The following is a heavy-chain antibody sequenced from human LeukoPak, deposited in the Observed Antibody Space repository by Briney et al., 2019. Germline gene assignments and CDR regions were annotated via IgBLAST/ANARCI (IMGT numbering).Heavy chain of an antibody. V-gene: IGHV4-39*01. CDR3: ARRYSSWWFDLNLYYYGMDG. CDR1: GASISSGGYY. Sequence: SQTLSLTCTVSGASISSGGYYWNWIRQPPGKGLEWIGEINHSGSTNYNPSLKSRVTISVDTSKNQFSLKLSSVTAADTAVYYCARRYSSWWFDLNLYYYGMDGWGQRTTVTVSS. CDR2: INHSGST. J-gene: IGHJ6*01. D-gene: IGHD6-19*01.